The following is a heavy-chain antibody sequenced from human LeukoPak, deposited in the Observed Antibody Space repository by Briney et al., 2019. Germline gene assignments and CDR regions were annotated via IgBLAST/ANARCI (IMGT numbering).Heavy chain of an antibody. D-gene: IGHD1-26*01. J-gene: IGHJ4*02. CDR1: GFTFSSHW. CDR3: VRLIVGAIKN. V-gene: IGHV3-7*01. CDR2: IKQDGSEK. Sequence: PGGSLRLSCAASGFTFSSHWMSWVRQAPGKGLEWVANIKQDGSEKYYVDSVKGRFTISRDNAKNSLYLQMNSLRAEDTAVYYCVRLIVGAIKNWGQGTLVTVSS.